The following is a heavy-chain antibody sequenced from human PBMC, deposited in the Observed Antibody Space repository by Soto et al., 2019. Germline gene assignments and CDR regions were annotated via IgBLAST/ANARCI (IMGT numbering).Heavy chain of an antibody. D-gene: IGHD3-3*01. CDR3: ARGSAYSY. J-gene: IGHJ4*02. CDR1: GFTFSSYG. Sequence: PGGSLRLSCAASGFTFSSYGMHWVRQAPGKGLEWVAVIWYDGSNKYYADSVKGRLTISRDNSKNTLYLQMNSLRDEDTAVYYCARGSAYSYWGQGTQVTVSS. V-gene: IGHV3-33*01. CDR2: IWYDGSNK.